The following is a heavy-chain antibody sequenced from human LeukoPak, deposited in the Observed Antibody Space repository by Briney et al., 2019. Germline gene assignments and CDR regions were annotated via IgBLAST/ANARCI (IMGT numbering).Heavy chain of an antibody. Sequence: GGSLRLSCAASGFTFSNAWMSWVRQAPGKGLEWVGRIKSKSDGGTTDYITPVKGRFTISRDDSKNTLYLQMNSLKTEDSALYYCTTMLFGESLHWGQGTLVTVSS. CDR3: TTMLFGESLH. J-gene: IGHJ4*02. CDR2: IKSKSDGGTT. V-gene: IGHV3-15*01. CDR1: GFTFSNAW. D-gene: IGHD3-10*01.